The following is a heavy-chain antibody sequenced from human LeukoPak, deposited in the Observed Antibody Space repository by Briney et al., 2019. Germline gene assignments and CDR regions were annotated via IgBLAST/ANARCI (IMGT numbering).Heavy chain of an antibody. V-gene: IGHV3-30*02. CDR3: AKGHSGYSSGWYFVDY. CDR2: IRYDGSNK. J-gene: IGHJ4*02. Sequence: PGGSPRLSCAASGFTFSSYGTHWVRQAPGQGLEWGAFIRYDGSNKYYADSVKGRFTISRDNSKNTLYLQMNSLRAEDTAVYYCAKGHSGYSSGWYFVDYWGQGTLVTVSS. CDR1: GFTFSSYG. D-gene: IGHD6-19*01.